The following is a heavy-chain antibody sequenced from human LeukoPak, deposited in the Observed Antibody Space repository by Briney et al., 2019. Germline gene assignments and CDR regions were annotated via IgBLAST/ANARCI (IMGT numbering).Heavy chain of an antibody. CDR2: IFSRSESI. Sequence: KPGGSLRLSCAASGFNFGAYTINWVRQAPGKGLEWVSCIFSRSESILYADSVKGRFTISRDNAKNSLYLQVDSLRVEDTAVYYCARDFFHSSDSRPFDYWGQGTLVTVSS. CDR1: GFNFGAYT. V-gene: IGHV3-21*01. D-gene: IGHD3-22*01. J-gene: IGHJ4*02. CDR3: ARDFFHSSDSRPFDY.